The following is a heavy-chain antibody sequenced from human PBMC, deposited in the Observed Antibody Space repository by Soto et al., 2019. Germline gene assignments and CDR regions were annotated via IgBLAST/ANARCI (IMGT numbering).Heavy chain of an antibody. CDR3: ARDYFWSIDY. D-gene: IGHD3-3*01. CDR2: LNRDGSDT. V-gene: IGHV3-74*01. Sequence: GGSLRLSCAASGFGFSNFLMHWVRQDPGKGLVWVSRLNRDGSDTQYAASVKGRFTISRDNAENKLYLQMNSLRAEDAGVYYCARDYFWSIDYWGQGTLVTVSS. J-gene: IGHJ4*02. CDR1: GFGFSNFL.